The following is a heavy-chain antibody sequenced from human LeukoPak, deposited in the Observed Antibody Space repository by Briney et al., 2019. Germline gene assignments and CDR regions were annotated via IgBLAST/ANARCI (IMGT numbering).Heavy chain of an antibody. CDR2: IIPIFGTA. CDR3: ATRPPYCSSTSCYQYDY. CDR1: GGTFSSSA. J-gene: IGHJ4*02. V-gene: IGHV1-69*05. D-gene: IGHD2-2*01. Sequence: SVKVSCKASGGTFSSSAIIWVRQAPGQGLEWMGGIIPIFGTANYAQKFQGRVTITTDESTSTAYMELSSLRSDDTAVYYCATRPPYCSSTSCYQYDYWGQGTLVTVSS.